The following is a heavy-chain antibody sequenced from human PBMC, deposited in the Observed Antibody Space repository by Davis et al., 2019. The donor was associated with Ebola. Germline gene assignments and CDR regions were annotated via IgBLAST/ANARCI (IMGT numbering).Heavy chain of an antibody. J-gene: IGHJ4*02. CDR2: IYPGDSDT. D-gene: IGHD6-19*01. CDR1: GYSFTSYW. Sequence: GESLKISCKGSGYSFTSYWIGWVRQMPGKGLEWMGIIYPGDSDTRYSPSFQGQVTVSADKSISTAYLQWSSLKASDTAMYYCAVQSTAGYSSGWYPDYWGQGTLVTVSS. V-gene: IGHV5-51*01. CDR3: AVQSTAGYSSGWYPDY.